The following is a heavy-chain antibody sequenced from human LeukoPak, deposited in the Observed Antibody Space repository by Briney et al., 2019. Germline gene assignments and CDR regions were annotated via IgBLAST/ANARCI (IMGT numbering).Heavy chain of an antibody. J-gene: IGHJ4*02. CDR3: AKDSSGWYVYFDY. Sequence: GRSLRLSCAASGFTFSSYGMHWVRQAPGKGLEWVAVISYDGSNKYYADSVKGRFTISRDNSKNTLYLQMNSLRAEDTAVYYCAKDSSGWYVYFDYWGQGTLVTVSS. V-gene: IGHV3-30*18. CDR2: ISYDGSNK. CDR1: GFTFSSYG. D-gene: IGHD6-19*01.